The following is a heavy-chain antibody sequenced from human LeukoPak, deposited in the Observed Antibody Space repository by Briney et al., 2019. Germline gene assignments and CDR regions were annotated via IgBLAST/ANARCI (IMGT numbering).Heavy chain of an antibody. CDR3: ARVYGDYVDAFDI. CDR1: GYTFTSYA. J-gene: IGHJ3*02. V-gene: IGHV1-3*01. D-gene: IGHD4-17*01. Sequence: ASVKVSCKASGYTFTSYAMGWVRLAPGQSLEWMGWINAGSGITKYSQKFQGRVTITRDTSASTAYMELSSLRSEDTAVYYCARVYGDYVDAFDIWGQGTMVTVSS. CDR2: INAGSGIT.